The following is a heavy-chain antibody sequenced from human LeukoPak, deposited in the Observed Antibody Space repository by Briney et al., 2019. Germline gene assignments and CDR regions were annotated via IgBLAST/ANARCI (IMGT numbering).Heavy chain of an antibody. J-gene: IGHJ4*02. CDR1: GGSISSYY. D-gene: IGHD3-9*01. Sequence: SETLSLTCTVSGGSISSYYWSWIRQPAGKGLEWIERIYTSGSTNYNPSLKSRVTMSVDTSKNQFSLKLSSVTAADTAVYYCARLPHRGILRYFDWSPYYFDYWGQGTLVTVSS. CDR2: IYTSGST. CDR3: ARLPHRGILRYFDWSPYYFDY. V-gene: IGHV4-4*07.